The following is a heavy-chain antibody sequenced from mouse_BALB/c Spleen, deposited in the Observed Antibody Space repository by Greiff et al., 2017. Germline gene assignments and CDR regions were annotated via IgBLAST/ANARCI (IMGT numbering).Heavy chain of an antibody. CDR1: GFAFSSYD. J-gene: IGHJ2*01. Sequence: EVKLMESGGGLVKPGGSLKLSCAASGFAFSSYDMSWVRQTPEKRLEWVAYISSGGGSTYYPDTVKGRFTISRDNAKNTLYLQMSSLKSEDTAMYYCARHRGSSYLDYWGQGTTLTVSS. D-gene: IGHD1-1*01. V-gene: IGHV5-12-1*01. CDR2: ISSGGGST. CDR3: ARHRGSSYLDY.